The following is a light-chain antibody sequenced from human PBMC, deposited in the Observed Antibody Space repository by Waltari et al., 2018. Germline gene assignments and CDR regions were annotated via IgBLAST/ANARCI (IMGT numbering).Light chain of an antibody. CDR1: SGHSSNI. CDR3: QTGGHGTWV. V-gene: IGLV4-69*01. J-gene: IGLJ3*02. Sequence: QLVLTQSPSASASLGASVKLTCTLSSGHSSNIIAWHQQQPEKGPRYLMKVNSDCSYSKGDESSDRVSGSSCAAGRYLTISSLQSEDDADYYCQTGGHGTWVFGGGTKLTVL. CDR2: VNSDCSY.